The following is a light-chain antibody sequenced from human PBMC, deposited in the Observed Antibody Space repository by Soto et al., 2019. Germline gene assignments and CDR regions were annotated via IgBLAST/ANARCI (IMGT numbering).Light chain of an antibody. CDR3: QQYGSSPLT. Sequence: EIVLTQSPGTLSLSPGERATLSCRASQSVSSSYLAWYQQTPGQAPRLLIYGASSRATDIPDRFSGSGSGTDFTLTISRLEPEDFAVYYCQQYGSSPLTFGQGTKVDIK. V-gene: IGKV3-20*01. J-gene: IGKJ1*01. CDR2: GAS. CDR1: QSVSSSY.